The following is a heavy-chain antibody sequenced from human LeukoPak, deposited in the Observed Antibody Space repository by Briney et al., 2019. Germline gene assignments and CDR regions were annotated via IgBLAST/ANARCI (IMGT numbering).Heavy chain of an antibody. CDR2: VSGSGRNT. CDR3: VKSRRVGANQRGLFDY. D-gene: IGHD1-26*01. Sequence: GGSLRLSCAASEFDFSFYWMTWVRQAPGKGLEWVSSVSGSGRNTFYPDSVEGRFTISRDNSRNTVYLQMNSLRADDTAVYYCVKSRRVGANQRGLFDYWGQGTLVTVSP. V-gene: IGHV3-23*01. CDR1: EFDFSFYW. J-gene: IGHJ4*02.